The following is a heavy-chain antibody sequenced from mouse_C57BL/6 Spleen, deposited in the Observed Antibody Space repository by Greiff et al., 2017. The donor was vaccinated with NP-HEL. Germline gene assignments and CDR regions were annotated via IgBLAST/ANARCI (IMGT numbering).Heavy chain of an antibody. V-gene: IGHV5-17*01. Sequence: EVKLMESGGGLVKPGGSLKLSCAASGFTFSDYGMHWVRQAPEKGLEWVAYISSGSSTIYYADTVKGRFTISRDNAKNTLFLQMTSLRSEDTAMYYCARKSNYVWCAYWGQGTLVTVSA. CDR2: ISSGSSTI. CDR1: GFTFSDYG. D-gene: IGHD2-5*01. J-gene: IGHJ3*01. CDR3: ARKSNYVWCAY.